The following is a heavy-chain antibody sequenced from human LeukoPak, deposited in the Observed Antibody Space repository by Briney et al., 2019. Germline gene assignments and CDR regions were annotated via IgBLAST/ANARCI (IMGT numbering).Heavy chain of an antibody. V-gene: IGHV3-23*01. CDR2: ISGSGGST. D-gene: IGHD1-7*01. Sequence: GGSLRLSCAASGFTFSSYAMSWVRQAPGKGLEWVSAISGSGGSTYYADSVKGRFTISRDNSKNTLYLQMNSLRAEDTAVYYCAKDESVKITGTTGDAFDIWGQGTMVTVSS. J-gene: IGHJ3*02. CDR3: AKDESVKITGTTGDAFDI. CDR1: GFTFSSYA.